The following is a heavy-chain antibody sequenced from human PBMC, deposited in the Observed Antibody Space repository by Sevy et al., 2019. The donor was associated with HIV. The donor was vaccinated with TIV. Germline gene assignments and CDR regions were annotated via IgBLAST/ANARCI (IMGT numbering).Heavy chain of an antibody. CDR1: GGSISSYY. J-gene: IGHJ2*01. CDR3: ARGSGLGWYFDL. Sequence: SETLSLTCTVSGGSISSYYWSWIRQPPGKGLEWIGYIYYSGSTNYNPSLKSRVTISVDTSKNQFSLKLSSVTTADTAVYYCARGSGLGWYFDLWGRGTLVTVSS. CDR2: IYYSGST. V-gene: IGHV4-59*01. D-gene: IGHD3-22*01.